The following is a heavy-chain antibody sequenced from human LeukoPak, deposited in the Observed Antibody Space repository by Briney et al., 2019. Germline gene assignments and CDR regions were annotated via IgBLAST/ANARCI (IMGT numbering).Heavy chain of an antibody. V-gene: IGHV3-23*01. CDR1: GFTFSSYA. CDR2: ISGSGGST. Sequence: PGGSLRLSCAASGFTFSSYAMSWVRQAPGPGLEWVSAISGSGGSTYYADSVKGRFTISRDNSKNTLYLQMNSLRAEDTAVYYCAKSVVRGVTLPDYWGQGTLVTVSS. D-gene: IGHD3-10*01. J-gene: IGHJ4*02. CDR3: AKSVVRGVTLPDY.